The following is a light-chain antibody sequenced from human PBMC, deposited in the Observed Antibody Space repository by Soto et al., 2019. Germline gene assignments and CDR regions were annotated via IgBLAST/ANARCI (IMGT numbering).Light chain of an antibody. J-gene: IGLJ2*01. Sequence: NFMLTQPHSVSESPGKTVTISCTRSSGSIASNYVQWYQQRPGSAPTTVIYEDNQRPSGVPDRFSGSIDSSSNSASLTISGLKTEDEADYYCQSEGVFGGGTKLTVL. V-gene: IGLV6-57*04. CDR2: EDN. CDR3: QSEGV. CDR1: SGSIASNY.